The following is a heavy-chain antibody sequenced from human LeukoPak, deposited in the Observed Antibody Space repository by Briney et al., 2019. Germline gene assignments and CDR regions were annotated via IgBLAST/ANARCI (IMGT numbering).Heavy chain of an antibody. Sequence: XXXGLEWMGIINPSGGSASYAQKFQGRVTMTRDTSTSTVYMELSSLRSEDTAVYYCARGNWFDPWGQGTLVTVSS. J-gene: IGHJ5*02. CDR3: ARGNWFDP. CDR2: INPSGGSA. V-gene: IGHV1-46*01.